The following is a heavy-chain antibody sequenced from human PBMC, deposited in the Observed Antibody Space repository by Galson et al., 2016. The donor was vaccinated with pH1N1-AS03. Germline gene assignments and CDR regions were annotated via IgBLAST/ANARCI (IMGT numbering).Heavy chain of an antibody. CDR3: ARSVQYSFDY. CDR2: MTSDMETI. J-gene: IGHJ4*02. Sequence: SLRLSCAASGFPFNIYSMNWVRQAPGKGLEWISYMTSDMETIKYADSVRGRFTISRDNVRNSLYLQMSSLRDEDTAIYYCARSVQYSFDYWGQGILVTVSS. D-gene: IGHD5/OR15-5a*01. V-gene: IGHV3-48*02. CDR1: GFPFNIYS.